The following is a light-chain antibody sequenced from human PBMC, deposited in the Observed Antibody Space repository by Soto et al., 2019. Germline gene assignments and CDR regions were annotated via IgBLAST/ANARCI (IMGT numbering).Light chain of an antibody. CDR3: QQNNNWPRT. Sequence: IVLTQSPATLSLSPGERGTLSCRASQSISISLAWYQQKPGQAPRLLIYDAFNRATGIPARFSGSGSGTDFTLTISSLEPEDFAVYFCQQNNNWPRTFGGGTKVDIK. CDR1: QSISIS. J-gene: IGKJ4*01. V-gene: IGKV3-11*01. CDR2: DAF.